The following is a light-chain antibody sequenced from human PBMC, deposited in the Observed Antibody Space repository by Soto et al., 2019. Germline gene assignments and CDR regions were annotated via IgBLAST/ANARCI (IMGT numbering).Light chain of an antibody. J-gene: IGLJ1*01. Sequence: QSVLTQPASVSGSPGQSITISCTGTSSDVGGYNYVSWYQQHPGKAPKLMIYDVSNRPSRVSNRFSGSKSGNTASLTISGLQAEDEADYYCSSYTSSSTLYVFGTGTKVTVL. CDR1: SSDVGGYNY. CDR3: SSYTSSSTLYV. CDR2: DVS. V-gene: IGLV2-14*01.